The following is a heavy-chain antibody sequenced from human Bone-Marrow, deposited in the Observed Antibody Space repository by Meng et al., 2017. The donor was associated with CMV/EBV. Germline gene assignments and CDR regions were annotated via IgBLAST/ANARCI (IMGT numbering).Heavy chain of an antibody. CDR2: INPSGGST. D-gene: IGHD3-10*01. J-gene: IGHJ4*02. CDR1: GYTFTSYY. Sequence: ASVKVSCKASGYTFTSYYMHWVRQAPGQGLEWMGIINPSGGSTSYAQKFQGRVTMTRDTSISTAYMELNRLTSDDTAVYYCARKTMVRGSPFDYWGQGTLVTVSS. CDR3: ARKTMVRGSPFDY. V-gene: IGHV1-46*01.